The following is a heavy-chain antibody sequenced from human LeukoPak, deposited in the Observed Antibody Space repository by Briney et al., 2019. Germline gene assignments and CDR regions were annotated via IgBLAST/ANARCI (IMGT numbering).Heavy chain of an antibody. CDR3: ARDAGSSWYENAFDI. CDR2: IYYSGRT. Sequence: PSETLSLTCTVSGSSISSHFWSWIRQPPGKGLEWIGYIYYSGRTDYNPSLKSRVTISVDTSKNQFSLKLSSVTAADTAVYYCARDAGSSWYENAFDIWGQGTMVTVSS. CDR1: GSSISSHF. J-gene: IGHJ3*02. V-gene: IGHV4-59*11. D-gene: IGHD6-13*01.